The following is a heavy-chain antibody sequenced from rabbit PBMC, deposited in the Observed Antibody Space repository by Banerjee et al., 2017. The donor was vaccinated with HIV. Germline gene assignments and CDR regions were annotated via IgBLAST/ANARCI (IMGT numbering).Heavy chain of an antibody. CDR3: ARVSETSGWGEDL. J-gene: IGHJ4*01. D-gene: IGHD4-1*01. CDR2: IAGDSSGFT. CDR1: GFSFSSSDY. Sequence: QSLEESGGDLVKPGASLTLTCTASGFSFSSSDYMCWVRQAPGKGLEWISCIAGDSSGFTYSATWAKGRFTCSKTSSTTVTLQMTSLTVADTATYLCARVSETSGWGEDLWGPGTLVTVS. V-gene: IGHV1S40*01.